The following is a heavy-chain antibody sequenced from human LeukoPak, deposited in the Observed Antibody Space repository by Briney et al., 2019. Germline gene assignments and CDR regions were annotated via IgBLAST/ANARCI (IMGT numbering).Heavy chain of an antibody. J-gene: IGHJ5*02. D-gene: IGHD3-3*01. V-gene: IGHV4-31*03. Sequence: SQTLSLTCTVSGGSISSGGYYWSWIRQHPGKGLEWIGYIYYSGSTYYNPSLKSRVTISVDTSKNQFSLKLSSVTAADTAVYYCAGGYDFWGGYVPYNWFDPWGKGTLVTVS. CDR1: GGSISSGGYY. CDR2: IYYSGST. CDR3: AGGYDFWGGYVPYNWFDP.